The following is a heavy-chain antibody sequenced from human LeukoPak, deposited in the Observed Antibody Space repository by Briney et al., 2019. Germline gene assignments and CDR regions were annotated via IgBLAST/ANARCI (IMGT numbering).Heavy chain of an antibody. CDR2: IIPIFGTA. D-gene: IGHD3-10*01. CDR3: ARGSGKTNYGMDV. J-gene: IGHJ6*04. Sequence: SVKVSCKASGGTFSSYAISWGRQAPGQGLEWMGGIIPIFGTANYAQKFQGRVTITADKSTRTDYMELSSLRSEDTAVYYCARGSGKTNYGMDVWGKGTTVTVSS. V-gene: IGHV1-69*06. CDR1: GGTFSSYA.